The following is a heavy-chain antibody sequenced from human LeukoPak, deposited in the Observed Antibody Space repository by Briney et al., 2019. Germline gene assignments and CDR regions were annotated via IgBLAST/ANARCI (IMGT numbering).Heavy chain of an antibody. V-gene: IGHV4-59*08. CDR1: GGTISGYY. CDR3: ARRQVRRLYYFDH. D-gene: IGHD1-1*01. Sequence: SETLSLTCTVSGGTISGYYWSWIGQPPGKGLEWIGYIYYSGSTNYNPSLKSRITISLDTSKNQFSLKLTSVTAADTAVYYCARRQVRRLYYFDHWGQGTLVTVSS. J-gene: IGHJ4*02. CDR2: IYYSGST.